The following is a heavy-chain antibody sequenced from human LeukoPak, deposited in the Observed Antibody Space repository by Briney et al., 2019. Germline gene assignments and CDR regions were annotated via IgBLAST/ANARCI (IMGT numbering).Heavy chain of an antibody. D-gene: IGHD3-10*01. Sequence: SETLSLTCAVYGGSFSGYYWSWIRQPPGKGLEWIGEINHRGSTNYNPSLKSRVTISVDTSKNQFSLKLSSVTAADTAVYYCARGKILYSTYYYGSGSPNRRAYIDVWGKGTTVTVSS. CDR1: GGSFSGYY. J-gene: IGHJ6*03. CDR3: ARGKILYSTYYYGSGSPNRRAYIDV. CDR2: INHRGST. V-gene: IGHV4-34*01.